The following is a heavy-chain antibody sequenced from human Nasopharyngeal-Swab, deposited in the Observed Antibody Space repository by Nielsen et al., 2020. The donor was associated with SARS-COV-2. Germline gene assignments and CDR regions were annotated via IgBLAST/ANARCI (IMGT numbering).Heavy chain of an antibody. CDR1: GGSISSYY. CDR2: IYYSGST. Sequence: GSLRLSCTVSGGSISSYYWGWIRQPPGKGLEWIGYIYYSGSTNYNPSLKSRVTISVDTSKNQFSLKLSSVTAADTAVYYCARDSTPVYYYYYMDVWGKGTTVTVSS. V-gene: IGHV4-59*01. CDR3: ARDSTPVYYYYYMDV. D-gene: IGHD2-15*01. J-gene: IGHJ6*03.